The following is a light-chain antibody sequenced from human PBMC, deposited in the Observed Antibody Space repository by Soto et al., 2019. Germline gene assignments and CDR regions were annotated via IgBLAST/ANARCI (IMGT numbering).Light chain of an antibody. Sequence: QSALTQPASVSGSPGQSITISCTGTSSDIGGYEYVSWYQQHPGGVPKLLIYDVTSRPSGVSSRFSGSKSGNTAYLTISGLQADDESDYYCSSFADSSAGDYVVGGGTKLTVL. J-gene: IGLJ1*01. CDR3: SSFADSSAGDYV. CDR2: DVT. V-gene: IGLV2-14*03. CDR1: SSDIGGYEY.